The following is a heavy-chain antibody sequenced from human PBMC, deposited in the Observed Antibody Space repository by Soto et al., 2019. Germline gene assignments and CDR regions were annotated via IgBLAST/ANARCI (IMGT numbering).Heavy chain of an antibody. CDR1: GGTFGSQG. J-gene: IGHJ4*02. D-gene: IGHD5-18*01. V-gene: IGHV1-69*13. CDR2: FIAMLGTP. Sequence: AVKVSCKASGGTFGSQGIAWVRQAPGQGLEWMGGFIAMLGTPTYAKKVQGRATISADESLTSSYLELRSLRSEDTGVYFCARGAMANFDYWGQGTVVTVSS. CDR3: ARGAMANFDY.